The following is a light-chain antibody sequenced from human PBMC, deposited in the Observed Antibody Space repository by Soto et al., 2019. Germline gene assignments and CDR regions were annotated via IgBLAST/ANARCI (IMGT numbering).Light chain of an antibody. CDR1: QSVSSK. J-gene: IGKJ1*01. CDR2: GAS. Sequence: EIVMTQSPATLSVSPGVTATLSCRASQSVSSKLAWYQQKPGQAPRVLIYGASTRATGIPARFSGSGSGTEFTLTISSLQSEDFAVYYCQQYNDWPPTWTFGQGTRVEIK. V-gene: IGKV3-15*01. CDR3: QQYNDWPPTWT.